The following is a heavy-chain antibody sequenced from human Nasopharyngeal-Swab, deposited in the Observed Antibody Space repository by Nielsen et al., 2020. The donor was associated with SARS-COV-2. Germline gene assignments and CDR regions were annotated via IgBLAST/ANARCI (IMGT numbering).Heavy chain of an antibody. V-gene: IGHV1-46*01. Sequence: ASVKVSCKASGYAFTSYYMHWVRQAPGQGLEWMGIINPSGGSTSYAQKFQGRVTMTRDTSTSTVYMELSSLRSEDTAVYYCARVGYSHGYADYWGQGTLVTVSS. CDR2: INPSGGST. CDR1: GYAFTSYY. D-gene: IGHD5-18*01. J-gene: IGHJ4*02. CDR3: ARVGYSHGYADY.